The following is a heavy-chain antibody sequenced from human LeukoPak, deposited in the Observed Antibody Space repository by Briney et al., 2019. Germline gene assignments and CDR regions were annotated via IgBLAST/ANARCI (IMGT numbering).Heavy chain of an antibody. CDR3: ARDLGGYYFDY. CDR2: IYSGGSK. J-gene: IGHJ4*02. Sequence: PGGSLRLSCAASGFTVSSNYMSWVRQAPGRGLEWVSVIYSGGSKYYADSVQGRFTISRDNSKNTLYLQMNSLRAEDTAVYYCARDLGGYYFDYWGQGTLVTVSS. CDR1: GFTVSSNY. V-gene: IGHV3-53*01. D-gene: IGHD4-23*01.